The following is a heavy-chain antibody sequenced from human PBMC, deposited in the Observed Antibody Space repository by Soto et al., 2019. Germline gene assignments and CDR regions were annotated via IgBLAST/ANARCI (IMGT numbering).Heavy chain of an antibody. D-gene: IGHD3-3*01. CDR3: AREGFLEWSPYYYGMDV. CDR2: INPNGGST. CDR1: ADTFTSYY. V-gene: IGHV1-46*01. J-gene: IGHJ6*02. Sequence: ASVKVSCKAPADTFTSYYIHWVRQAPGHGLEWMGIINPNGGSTRFAQTFQGRITMTTDTSTSTAYMELRSLRSDDTAVYYCAREGFLEWSPYYYGMDVWGQGTTVTVSS.